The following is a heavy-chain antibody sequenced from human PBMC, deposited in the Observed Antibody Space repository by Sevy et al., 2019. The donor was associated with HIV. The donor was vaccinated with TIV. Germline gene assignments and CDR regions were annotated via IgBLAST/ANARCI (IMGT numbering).Heavy chain of an antibody. Sequence: ASVKVSCKASGGTFSSYAISWVRQAPGQRLEWMGGIIPILGTAHYAQKFQGTVTLTTDESTSTAIKELSSLRSEDTAVYYWARASINYYDSSGYYGTFDYWGQGTLVTVSS. CDR1: GGTFSSYA. J-gene: IGHJ4*02. D-gene: IGHD3-22*01. CDR3: ARASINYYDSSGYYGTFDY. V-gene: IGHV1-69*05. CDR2: IIPILGTA.